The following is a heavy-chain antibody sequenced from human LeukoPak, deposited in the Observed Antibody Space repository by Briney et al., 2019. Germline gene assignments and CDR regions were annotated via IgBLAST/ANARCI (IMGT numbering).Heavy chain of an antibody. CDR1: GFTFSSYA. D-gene: IGHD2-2*01. Sequence: PGGSLRLSCAASGFTFSSYAMNWVRQAPGKGLEWVSSISSSSSYIYYADSVKGRFTISRDNAKNSLYLQMNSLRAEDTAVYYCARPYCSSTSCYLDAFDIWGQGTMVTVSS. V-gene: IGHV3-21*01. CDR3: ARPYCSSTSCYLDAFDI. J-gene: IGHJ3*02. CDR2: ISSSSSYI.